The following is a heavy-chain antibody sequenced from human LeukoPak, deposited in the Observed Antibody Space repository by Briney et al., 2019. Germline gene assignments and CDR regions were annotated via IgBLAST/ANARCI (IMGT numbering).Heavy chain of an antibody. CDR2: ISSSSGCI. Sequence: GGSLRLSCAASGFTFSSYSMNWVRQAPGKGLEWVSSISSSSGCIYYADSVKGRFTISRDNAKNSLYLQMNSLRAEDTAVYYCARERSGYDLVPDYYFYGMEVWGKGTTVSVSS. CDR1: GFTFSSYS. V-gene: IGHV3-21*01. D-gene: IGHD5-12*01. CDR3: ARERSGYDLVPDYYFYGMEV. J-gene: IGHJ6*04.